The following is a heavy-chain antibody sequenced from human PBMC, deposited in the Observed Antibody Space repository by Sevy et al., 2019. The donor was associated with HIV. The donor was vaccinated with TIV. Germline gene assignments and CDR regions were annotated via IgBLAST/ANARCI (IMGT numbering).Heavy chain of an antibody. V-gene: IGHV4-59*01. Sequence: SETLSLTCTVSGGSISSNYWSWIRQPPGKGLEWIGSIYSSGSSYNPSLKSRVSISMDTSENQCSLKLNSVTAADTAVYYCTRSSGYSYGDFDYWGQGTLVTVSS. CDR3: TRSSGYSYGDFDY. CDR1: GGSISSNY. D-gene: IGHD5-18*01. J-gene: IGHJ4*02. CDR2: IYSSGSS.